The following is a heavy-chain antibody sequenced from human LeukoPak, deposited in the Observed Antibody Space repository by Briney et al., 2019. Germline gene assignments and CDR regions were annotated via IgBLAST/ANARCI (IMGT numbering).Heavy chain of an antibody. Sequence: GGSLRLSCAASGLTLSGYWMHWVRQAPGKGLVWVSRINGDASSTSYADSVKGRFTISRDNAKSTLYLQMNSLRVEDTAVYYCARARGNTSGYFEYWGQGTLVTVSS. D-gene: IGHD5-18*01. J-gene: IGHJ4*02. CDR1: GLTLSGYW. CDR2: INGDASST. CDR3: ARARGNTSGYFEY. V-gene: IGHV3-74*01.